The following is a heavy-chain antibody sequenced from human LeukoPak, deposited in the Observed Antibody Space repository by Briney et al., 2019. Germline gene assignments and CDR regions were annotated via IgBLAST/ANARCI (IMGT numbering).Heavy chain of an antibody. CDR3: ARGGVIGTRSHDEVS. Sequence: GASVKVSCKASGYTFNDYYVHWVRQAPGQGLEWMGWLDPNTGRTNYAQNFQGRVTVTRDTSISTAYMELSRLRSDDTAVYYCARGGVIGTRSHDEVSWGQGTMVSVSS. J-gene: IGHJ3*01. D-gene: IGHD1-7*01. CDR2: LDPNTGRT. V-gene: IGHV1-2*02. CDR1: GYTFNDYY.